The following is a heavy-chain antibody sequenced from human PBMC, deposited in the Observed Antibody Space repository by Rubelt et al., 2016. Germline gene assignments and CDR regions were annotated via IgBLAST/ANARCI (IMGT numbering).Heavy chain of an antibody. V-gene: IGHV3-23*01. CDR3: ARDGGGNFFDAAFQ. Sequence: EVQLLESGGGLVQPGGSLRLSCAASGFTLSSYAMSWVRQAPGKGLEWVSLISGSGTNTYYADSVKGRFTISRDTSKSTLYLQLHSLTAEDTAMYYCARDGGGNFFDAAFQWGQGALVTVSS. CDR2: ISGSGTNT. J-gene: IGHJ4*02. CDR1: GFTLSSYA. D-gene: IGHD4-23*01.